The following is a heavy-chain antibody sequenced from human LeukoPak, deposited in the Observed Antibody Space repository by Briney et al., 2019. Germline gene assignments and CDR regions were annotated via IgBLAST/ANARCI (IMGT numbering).Heavy chain of an antibody. J-gene: IGHJ3*02. D-gene: IGHD5-18*01. CDR3: AKDYIYGGWGNAFDI. Sequence: PGGSLRLSCAASGFAFSTYCMHWVRQAPGKGLVWVSRIRTDGGSTYDADSVKGRFTVSRDNSKNTLNLQMNSLRAEDTAVYYCAKDYIYGGWGNAFDIWGQGTKVTVSS. V-gene: IGHV3-74*01. CDR1: GFAFSTYC. CDR2: IRTDGGST.